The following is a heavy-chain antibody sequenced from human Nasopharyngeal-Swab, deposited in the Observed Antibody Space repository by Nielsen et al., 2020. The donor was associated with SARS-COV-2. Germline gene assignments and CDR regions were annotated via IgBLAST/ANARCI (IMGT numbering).Heavy chain of an antibody. CDR3: ARDPSTITMVRGVIPHGAFDI. Sequence: SETLSLTCAVYGGSFSGYYWSWIRQPPGKGLEWIGEINHSGSTNYNPSLKSRVTISLDTSKNQFSLKLSSVTAADTAVYYCARDPSTITMVRGVIPHGAFDIWGQGTMVTVSS. V-gene: IGHV4-34*01. CDR1: GGSFSGYY. D-gene: IGHD3-10*01. CDR2: INHSGST. J-gene: IGHJ3*02.